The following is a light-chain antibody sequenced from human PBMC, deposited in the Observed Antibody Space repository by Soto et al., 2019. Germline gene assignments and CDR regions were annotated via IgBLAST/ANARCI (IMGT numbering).Light chain of an antibody. V-gene: IGKV1-5*03. CDR2: KAS. Sequence: DIQMTQSPSTLSASVGDRVTITCRASQSISSWLAWYQQKPGKAPKLLIYKASSLERGVPSRFSGSGSGTEFTLTISSLQPDDFATYYCQQYNSYSPSTFGQGTKLEIK. CDR3: QQYNSYSPST. J-gene: IGKJ2*02. CDR1: QSISSW.